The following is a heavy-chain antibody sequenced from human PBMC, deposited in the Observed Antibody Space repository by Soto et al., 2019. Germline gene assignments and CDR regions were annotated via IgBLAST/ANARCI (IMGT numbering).Heavy chain of an antibody. J-gene: IGHJ4*02. Sequence: QVQMVESGGGVVQPGTSLRLSCVASGFTFGRSGMHWVRQAPGGALEWVAIIWFDGSKKYYADSVKGRLTVSRDNSKNTLYLQMDSLRGDDTAVYYCAIDLNTGYIEYWGQGTLVTVSS. CDR3: AIDLNTGYIEY. CDR2: IWFDGSKK. CDR1: GFTFGRSG. D-gene: IGHD5-12*01. V-gene: IGHV3-33*01.